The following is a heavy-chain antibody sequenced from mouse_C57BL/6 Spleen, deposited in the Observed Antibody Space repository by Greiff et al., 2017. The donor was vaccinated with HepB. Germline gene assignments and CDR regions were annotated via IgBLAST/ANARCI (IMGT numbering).Heavy chain of an antibody. Sequence: QVQLKQPGAELVRPGSSVKLSCKASGYTFTSYWMHWVKQRPIQGLEWIGNIDPSDSETHYNQKFKDKATLTVDKSSSTAYMQLSSLTSEDSAVYYCARSPYYGSSHFDYWGQGTTLTVSS. CDR3: ARSPYYGSSHFDY. CDR1: GYTFTSYW. J-gene: IGHJ2*01. V-gene: IGHV1-52*01. CDR2: IDPSDSET. D-gene: IGHD1-1*01.